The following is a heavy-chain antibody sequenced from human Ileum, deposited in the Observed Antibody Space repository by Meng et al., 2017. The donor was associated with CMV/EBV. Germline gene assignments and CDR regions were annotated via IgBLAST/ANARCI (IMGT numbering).Heavy chain of an antibody. CDR1: GGSISSSTW. V-gene: IGHV4-4*02. CDR2: IYHSGST. J-gene: IGHJ4*02. Sequence: SGGSISSSTWWSWVRQPPGKGLEWIGEIYHSGSTNYNPSLKSRVTISVDKSKNQFSLKLSSVTAADTAVYYCARAIAAAANGPFDYWGQGTLVTVSS. CDR3: ARAIAAAANGPFDY. D-gene: IGHD6-13*01.